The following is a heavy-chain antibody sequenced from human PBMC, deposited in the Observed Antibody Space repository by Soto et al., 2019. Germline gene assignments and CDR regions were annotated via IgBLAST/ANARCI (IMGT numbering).Heavy chain of an antibody. CDR1: GGSFSGYY. D-gene: IGHD3-10*01. CDR2: INHSGST. J-gene: IGHJ4*02. V-gene: IGHV4-34*01. Sequence: QVQLQQWGAGLLKPSETLSLTCAVYGGSFSGYYWSWIRQPPGKGLEWIGEINHSGSTNYNPSLKSRVTISVDTSKNQFSLKLSSVTAADTAVYYRARGGITMVRGVAYWGQGTLVTVSS. CDR3: ARGGITMVRGVAY.